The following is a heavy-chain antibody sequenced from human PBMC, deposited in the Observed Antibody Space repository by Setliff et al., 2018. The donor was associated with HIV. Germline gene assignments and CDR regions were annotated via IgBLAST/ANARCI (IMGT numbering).Heavy chain of an antibody. Sequence: GGSLRLSCAASGLTFSTSWMQWVRQSPGEGLLWVARLNPEANYIHYADSVEGRFTISRDNAKNTLYLQMNSLRVEDTAVYYCARCPRYCSGSGCDPQYSHMDVWGQGTTVTVSS. V-gene: IGHV3-74*01. CDR2: LNPEANYI. J-gene: IGHJ6*03. CDR1: GLTFSTSW. CDR3: ARCPRYCSGSGCDPQYSHMDV. D-gene: IGHD2-15*01.